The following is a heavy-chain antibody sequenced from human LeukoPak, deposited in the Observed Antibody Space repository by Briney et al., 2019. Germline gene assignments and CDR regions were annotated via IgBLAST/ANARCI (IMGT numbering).Heavy chain of an antibody. J-gene: IGHJ4*02. D-gene: IGHD5-18*01. V-gene: IGHV1-2*02. CDR3: AREIGGILVFDY. CDR2: INPNSGDS. Sequence: ASVKVSCKASGYKFTGYYMHWVRQAPGQGLEWMGWINPNSGDSHHAQKFQGRVTMTRDTTISTAYMELSRLRSDDTAVYYCAREIGGILVFDYWGQGTLITVSS. CDR1: GYKFTGYY.